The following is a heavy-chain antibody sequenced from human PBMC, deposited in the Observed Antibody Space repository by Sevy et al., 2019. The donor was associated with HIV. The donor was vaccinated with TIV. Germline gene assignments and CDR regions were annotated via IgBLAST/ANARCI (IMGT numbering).Heavy chain of an antibody. D-gene: IGHD5-12*01. CDR1: GFTFNIYA. J-gene: IGHJ6*02. V-gene: IGHV3-23*01. Sequence: GGSLRLSCATSGFTFNIYAMSWVRQAPGKGLEWVSTIGGGDTYYADSVKGRFTISRDDSKSAVYLQMNSLETEDTAVYYCSTDIVVQSGYSYDFSTFNPDLPHNSGADVWGQGTTVTVSS. CDR3: STDIVVQSGYSYDFSTFNPDLPHNSGADV. CDR2: IGGGDT.